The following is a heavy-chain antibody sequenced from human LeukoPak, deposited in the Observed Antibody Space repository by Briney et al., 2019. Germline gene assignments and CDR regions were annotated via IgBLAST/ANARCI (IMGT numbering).Heavy chain of an antibody. J-gene: IGHJ3*02. V-gene: IGHV4-59*01. Sequence: SETLSLTCTVSGGSISSYYWSWIRQPPGKGLEWIGYIYYSGSTNYNPSLKSRVTISVDTSKNQFSLKLSSVTAADTAVYYCATSPHTDAFDIWGQGTMVTVSS. CDR1: GGSISSYY. CDR3: ATSPHTDAFDI. CDR2: IYYSGST.